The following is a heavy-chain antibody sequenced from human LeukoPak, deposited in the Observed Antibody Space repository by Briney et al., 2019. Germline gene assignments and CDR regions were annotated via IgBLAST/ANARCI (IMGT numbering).Heavy chain of an antibody. V-gene: IGHV3-30-3*01. CDR3: ARELRDYYYYGMDF. D-gene: IGHD2-21*01. CDR1: GFTFSSYA. Sequence: GGSLRLSCAASGFTFSSYAMHWVRQAPGKGLGWVAVISYDGSNKYYADSVKGRCTISRDNSKTTLYLQMNSLSAEDTAVYYCARELRDYYYYGMDFWGQGTTVTVSS. CDR2: ISYDGSNK. J-gene: IGHJ6*02.